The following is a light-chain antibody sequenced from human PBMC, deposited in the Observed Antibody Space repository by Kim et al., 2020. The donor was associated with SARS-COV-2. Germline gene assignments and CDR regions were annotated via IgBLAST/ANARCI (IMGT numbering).Light chain of an antibody. J-gene: IGKJ3*01. Sequence: ASVGDRVTITCRTTQSISSHLNWYQQKPGRAPKRLISAASTLQGGVPSRFSGSGSETDFTLTISSLQPEDFATYCCQQSYITPFTFGPGTKVDIK. CDR3: QQSYITPFT. V-gene: IGKV1-39*01. CDR1: QSISSH. CDR2: AAS.